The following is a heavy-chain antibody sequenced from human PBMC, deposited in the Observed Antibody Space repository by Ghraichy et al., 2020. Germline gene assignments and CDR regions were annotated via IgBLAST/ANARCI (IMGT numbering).Heavy chain of an antibody. V-gene: IGHV3-23*01. J-gene: IGHJ6*02. CDR3: ARYCSSTSCYNDYYYYGMDV. Sequence: GGSLRLSCAASGFTFSSYAMSWVRQAPGKGLEWVSAISGSGGSTYYADSVKGRFTISRDNSKNTLYLQMNSLRAEDTAVYYCARYCSSTSCYNDYYYYGMDVWGQGTTVTVSS. CDR1: GFTFSSYA. CDR2: ISGSGGST. D-gene: IGHD2-2*02.